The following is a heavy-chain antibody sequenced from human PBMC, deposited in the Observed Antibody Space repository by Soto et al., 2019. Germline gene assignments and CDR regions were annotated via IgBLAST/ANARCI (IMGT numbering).Heavy chain of an antibody. D-gene: IGHD3-22*01. CDR1: GYTFTSYG. J-gene: IGHJ6*02. Sequence: ASVKVSCKASGYTFTSYGINWVRRAPGQGLEWLGWISAYDGYTNYAQILQGRVSMTTDTSTKAAYMELRSLRSDDTAMYYCARGGFYDSSGARNYYYYGMNVWGQGTTVTVSS. CDR2: ISAYDGYT. CDR3: ARGGFYDSSGARNYYYYGMNV. V-gene: IGHV1-18*01.